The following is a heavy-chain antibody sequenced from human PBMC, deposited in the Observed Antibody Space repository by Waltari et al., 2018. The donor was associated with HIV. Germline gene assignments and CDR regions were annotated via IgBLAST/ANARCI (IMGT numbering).Heavy chain of an antibody. CDR3: ARGPQDYPKYYFDY. D-gene: IGHD4-17*01. J-gene: IGHJ4*02. CDR2: MNPNSGNT. Sequence: QVQLVQSGAEEKKPGASVKVSCKASGYTCTSYDINWVQQTTGQGLEWLGWMNPNSGNTGYAQRFQVRVTMTRNTSISTAYMELSSLRSEDTAVYFCARGPQDYPKYYFDYWGQGTLVTVSS. V-gene: IGHV1-8*02. CDR1: GYTCTSYD.